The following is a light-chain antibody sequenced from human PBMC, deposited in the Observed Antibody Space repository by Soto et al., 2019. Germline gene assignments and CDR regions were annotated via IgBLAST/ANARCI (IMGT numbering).Light chain of an antibody. Sequence: DIQMTQSPSSLSASVGDRVTITCRASQTISTYLNWYQQKPGKAPKLLIYAASSLQSGVPSRFSGSGSGTDFTLTISSLQPEDFATYYCKQSLSIPFTFGQGTKLEIK. J-gene: IGKJ2*01. CDR1: QTISTY. CDR2: AAS. V-gene: IGKV1-39*01. CDR3: KQSLSIPFT.